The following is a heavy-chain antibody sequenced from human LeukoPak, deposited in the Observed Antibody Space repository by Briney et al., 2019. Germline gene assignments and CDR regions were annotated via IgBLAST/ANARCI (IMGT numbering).Heavy chain of an antibody. V-gene: IGHV3-11*04. CDR3: ARVRIPTVTTGVHYFDY. J-gene: IGHJ4*02. Sequence: TGGSLRLSCAASGFTFSDYYMSWIRQAPGKGLEWVSYISSSGSTIYYADSVKGRFTISRDNAKNSLYLQMNSLRAEDTAVHYCARVRIPTVTTGVHYFDYWGQGTLVTVSS. CDR2: ISSSGSTI. D-gene: IGHD4-17*01. CDR1: GFTFSDYY.